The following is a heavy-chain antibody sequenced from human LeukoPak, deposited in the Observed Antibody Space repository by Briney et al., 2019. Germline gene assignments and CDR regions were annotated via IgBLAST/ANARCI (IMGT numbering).Heavy chain of an antibody. CDR2: ITWNSDNI. CDR1: GFTFDDYA. D-gene: IGHD4-23*01. CDR3: ARRTRWDY. J-gene: IGHJ4*02. V-gene: IGHV3-9*01. Sequence: GGSLRLSCAASGFTFDDYAMHWVRQAPGKGLEWVSGITWNSDNIEYADSVKGRFTISRDNAKNSLYLQMNSLRAEDTAVYYCARRTRWDYWGQGTLVTVSS.